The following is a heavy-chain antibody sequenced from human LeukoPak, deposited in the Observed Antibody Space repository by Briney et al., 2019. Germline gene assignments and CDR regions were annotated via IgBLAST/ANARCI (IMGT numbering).Heavy chain of an antibody. CDR2: INHSGST. V-gene: IGHV4-34*01. Sequence: SETLSLTCAVYGGSFSGYYWSWIRQPPGKGLEWIGEINHSGSTNYNPSLKSRVTISVDTSKNQFSLKLSSVTAADTAVYYCARDFWSGYYTPYNWFDPWGQGTLVTVSS. CDR1: GGSFSGYY. D-gene: IGHD3-3*01. CDR3: ARDFWSGYYTPYNWFDP. J-gene: IGHJ5*02.